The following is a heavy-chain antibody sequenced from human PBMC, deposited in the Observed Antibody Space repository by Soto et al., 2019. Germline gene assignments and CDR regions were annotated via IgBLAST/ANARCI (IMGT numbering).Heavy chain of an antibody. Sequence: QVQLVQSGAEVKKPGSSVKVSCKASGGTFSSYAISWVRQAPGQGLEWMGGIIPIFGTANYAQKFQGRVTITADESTSTAYMELSSRRSEDTAVYYCAREERITIFGVVTHYGMDVWGQGTTVTVSS. D-gene: IGHD3-3*01. CDR2: IIPIFGTA. J-gene: IGHJ6*02. CDR1: GGTFSSYA. V-gene: IGHV1-69*01. CDR3: AREERITIFGVVTHYGMDV.